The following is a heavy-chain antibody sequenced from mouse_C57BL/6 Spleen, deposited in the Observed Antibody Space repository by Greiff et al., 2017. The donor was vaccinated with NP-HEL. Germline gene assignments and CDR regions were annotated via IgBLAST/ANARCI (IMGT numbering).Heavy chain of an antibody. J-gene: IGHJ2*01. CDR3: ARWDYYGSSFY. CDR2: IYPGDGDT. Sequence: VQLQQSGPELVKPGASVKISCKASGYAFSSSWMNWVKQRPGKGLEWIGRIYPGDGDTNYNGKFKGKATLTADKSSSTAYMQLSSLTSEDSAVYFCARWDYYGSSFYWGQGTTLTVSS. CDR1: GYAFSSSW. V-gene: IGHV1-82*01. D-gene: IGHD1-1*01.